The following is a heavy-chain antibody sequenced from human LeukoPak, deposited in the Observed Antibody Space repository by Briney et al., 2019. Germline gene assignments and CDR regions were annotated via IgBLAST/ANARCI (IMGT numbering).Heavy chain of an antibody. Sequence: TGGSLRLSCAASGFTVSSNYMSWVRQAPGKGLEWVSVIYSGGSTYYADSVKGRFTISRDNSKNTLYLQMNSLRAEDTAVYYCVGGRDYYYHLYVLIKATKLTVSS. J-gene: IGHJ6*03. D-gene: IGHD3-10*01. CDR3: VGGRDYYYHLYV. CDR1: GFTVSSNY. CDR2: IYSGGST. V-gene: IGHV3-53*01.